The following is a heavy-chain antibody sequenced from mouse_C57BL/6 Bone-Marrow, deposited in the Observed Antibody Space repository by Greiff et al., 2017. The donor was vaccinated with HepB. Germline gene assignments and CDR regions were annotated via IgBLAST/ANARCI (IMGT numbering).Heavy chain of an antibody. CDR3: AREETMGTTDGLWFAY. Sequence: QVQLKESGAELVKPGASVKLSCKASGYTFTSYWMHWVKQRHGRGLEWIGRMDPNSGGTKYNEKVKRKATLTVEKPSSTAYMQLSSLTAEESALYDCAREETMGTTDGLWFAYWGQGTLVTVS. J-gene: IGHJ3*01. V-gene: IGHV1-72*01. CDR2: MDPNSGGT. CDR1: GYTFTSYW. D-gene: IGHD2-14*01.